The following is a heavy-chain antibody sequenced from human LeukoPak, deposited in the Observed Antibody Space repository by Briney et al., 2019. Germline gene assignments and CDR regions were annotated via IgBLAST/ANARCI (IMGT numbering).Heavy chain of an antibody. D-gene: IGHD3-16*02. J-gene: IGHJ4*02. Sequence: SETLSLTCAVYGGSFSGYYWSWIRQPPGKGLEWIGEINHSGSTNYNPSLKSRVAISVDTPKNQFSLKLSSVTAADTAVYYCARGSGVWGSYRPPPQDYWGQGTLVTVSS. CDR1: GGSFSGYY. CDR2: INHSGST. V-gene: IGHV4-34*01. CDR3: ARGSGVWGSYRPPPQDY.